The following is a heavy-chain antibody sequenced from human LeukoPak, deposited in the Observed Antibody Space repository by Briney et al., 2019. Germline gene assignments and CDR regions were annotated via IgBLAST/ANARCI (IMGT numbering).Heavy chain of an antibody. CDR1: GFTFSNYW. Sequence: GGCLRLSCAASGFTFSNYWISWVREAPGKGLEWVANIKQDGSEKYYMDSVKGRFTISRDNAKNSLFLQMNSLRAEGTAVYYCARGDRVGVTTGHFDYWGQGTLVTVSS. J-gene: IGHJ4*02. CDR3: ARGDRVGVTTGHFDY. V-gene: IGHV3-7*03. CDR2: IKQDGSEK. D-gene: IGHD1-26*01.